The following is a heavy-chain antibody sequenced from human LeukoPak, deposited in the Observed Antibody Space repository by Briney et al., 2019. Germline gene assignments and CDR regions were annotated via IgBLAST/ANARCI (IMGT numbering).Heavy chain of an antibody. D-gene: IGHD3-3*01. CDR1: GYTFTSYG. J-gene: IGHJ4*02. Sequence: ASVKVSCKASGYTFTSYGISWVRQAPGQGLEWMGWISAYNGNTNYAQKLQGRVTMTTATYTSTAYLELRSLRSDGTAVYYCARNTIFGVVIIPLDYWGQGTLVTVSS. V-gene: IGHV1-18*01. CDR3: ARNTIFGVVIIPLDY. CDR2: ISAYNGNT.